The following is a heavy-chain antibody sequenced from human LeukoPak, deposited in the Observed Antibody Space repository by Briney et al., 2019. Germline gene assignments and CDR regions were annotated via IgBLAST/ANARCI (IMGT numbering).Heavy chain of an antibody. D-gene: IGHD6-19*01. CDR3: ARVSIAVAGTRSSGYFQH. J-gene: IGHJ1*01. CDR1: GYTFTSYY. Sequence: ASVKVSCKASGYTFTSYYMHWVRQAPGQGLEWMGIINPSGGSTSYAQKFQGRVTMTRDTSTSTVYMELSSLRSEDTGVYYCARVSIAVAGTRSSGYFQHWGQGTLVTVSS. CDR2: INPSGGST. V-gene: IGHV1-46*01.